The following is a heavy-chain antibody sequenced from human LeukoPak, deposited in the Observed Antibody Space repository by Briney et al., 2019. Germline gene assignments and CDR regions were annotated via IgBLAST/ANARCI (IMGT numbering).Heavy chain of an antibody. V-gene: IGHV4-59*01. D-gene: IGHD2-2*01. CDR1: GDSISSYY. CDR3: ARIYCSSTSCYYGSMYFDY. CDR2: IYYSGST. Sequence: SETLSLTCTVSGDSISSYYWSWIRQPPGKGLEWIGYIYYSGSTNYNPSLKSRVTISVDTSKNQFSLKLSSVTAADTAVYYCARIYCSSTSCYYGSMYFDYWGQGTLVTVSS. J-gene: IGHJ4*02.